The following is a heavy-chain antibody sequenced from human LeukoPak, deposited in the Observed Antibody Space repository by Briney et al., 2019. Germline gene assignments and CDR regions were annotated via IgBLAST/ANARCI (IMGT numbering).Heavy chain of an antibody. CDR3: ARAALTYYYDSSGYWGFDY. CDR1: GGSVSTGSYY. D-gene: IGHD3-22*01. CDR2: IHISGTM. V-gene: IGHV4-61*09. Sequence: PSETLSLTCTVSGGSVSTGSYYWSWIRQPAGRGLEWIGHIHISGTMNYNASLKSRVRISVETSKNQFSLRLSSVTAADTAVYYCARAALTYYYDSSGYWGFDYWGQGTLVTVSS. J-gene: IGHJ4*02.